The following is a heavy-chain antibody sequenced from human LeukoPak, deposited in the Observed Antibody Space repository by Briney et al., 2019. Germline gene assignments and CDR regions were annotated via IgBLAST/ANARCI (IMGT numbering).Heavy chain of an antibody. CDR2: IRGST. V-gene: IGHV3-23*01. D-gene: IGHD5-12*01. Sequence: PGGSLRLSCAASGFTFNNYAVSWVRQAPGKGLEWASLIRGSTYYADSVKGRFTISRGNSQKTVYLQMNSLRAEDTALYYCAKDLGGSTDYWGQGTLVTVSS. CDR3: AKDLGGSTDY. J-gene: IGHJ4*02. CDR1: GFTFNNYA.